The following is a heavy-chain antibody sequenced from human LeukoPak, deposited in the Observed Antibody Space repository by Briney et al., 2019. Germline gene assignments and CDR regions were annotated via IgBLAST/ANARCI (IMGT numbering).Heavy chain of an antibody. Sequence: SVKVSCKASGYTFTSYGISWVRQAPGQGLEWMGMIIPILGIANNVQKFQGRVTITADKSTSTAYMELSSLRSEDTAVYYCARGRTVAGTGVFSSWGQGTLVTVSS. CDR3: ARGRTVAGTGVFSS. CDR2: IIPILGIA. V-gene: IGHV1-69*04. D-gene: IGHD6-19*01. CDR1: GYTFTSYG. J-gene: IGHJ5*02.